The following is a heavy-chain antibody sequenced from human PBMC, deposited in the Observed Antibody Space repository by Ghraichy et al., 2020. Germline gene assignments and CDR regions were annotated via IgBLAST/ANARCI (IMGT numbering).Heavy chain of an antibody. CDR1: GFTFSGYA. V-gene: IGHV3-23*01. J-gene: IGHJ4*02. D-gene: IGHD3-16*02. CDR2: ISGSGGST. CDR3: ARYACGWGSYRTFDY. Sequence: GGSLRLSCAASGFTFSGYAMSWVRQAPGKGLEWVSAISGSGGSTYYADSVKGRFTISRDNAKNTLYLQMNSLRAEDTAVYYCARYACGWGSYRTFDYLGPGTLVTVSS.